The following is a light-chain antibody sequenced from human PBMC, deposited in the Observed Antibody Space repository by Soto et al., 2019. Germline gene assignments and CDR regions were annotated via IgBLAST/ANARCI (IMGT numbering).Light chain of an antibody. Sequence: QSALTQPASVSGTPGQWVTISCTGTSSDVGGYNYVSCYRQHRGKAPKLMFYDVSSRPSGVSNRFSASKSGNTASLTISGLQAEDEADYYGISYTSISTVVFGGGTKLTVL. J-gene: IGLJ2*01. CDR1: SSDVGGYNY. CDR3: ISYTSISTVV. CDR2: DVS. V-gene: IGLV2-14*01.